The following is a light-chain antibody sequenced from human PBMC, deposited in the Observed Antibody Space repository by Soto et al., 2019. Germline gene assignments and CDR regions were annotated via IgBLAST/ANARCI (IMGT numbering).Light chain of an antibody. J-gene: IGKJ2*01. V-gene: IGKV3-15*01. CDR2: GES. CDR1: QSVSSN. Sequence: EIVMTQSPATLSVSPGEGAALSCRASQSVSSNFAWYQQKPGQAPRLLIYGESTRATGIPARFSGSGSGTEFTLTISSLQSEDFAVYYWQQYNNWPYTFGQETKLEIK. CDR3: QQYNNWPYT.